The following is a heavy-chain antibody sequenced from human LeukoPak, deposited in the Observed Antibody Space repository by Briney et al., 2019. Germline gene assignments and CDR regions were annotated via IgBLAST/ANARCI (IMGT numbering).Heavy chain of an antibody. CDR1: GCTFSSYW. J-gene: IGHJ4*02. V-gene: IGHV3-74*01. Sequence: GGSLRLSCAASGCTFSSYWMHWVRQAPGKGLVWVSRINSDGSSTSYADSVKGRFTISRDNAKNTLYLQMNSLRAEDTAVYYCARVADYGVSHFDYWGQGTLVTVSS. CDR3: ARVADYGVSHFDY. CDR2: INSDGSST. D-gene: IGHD4-17*01.